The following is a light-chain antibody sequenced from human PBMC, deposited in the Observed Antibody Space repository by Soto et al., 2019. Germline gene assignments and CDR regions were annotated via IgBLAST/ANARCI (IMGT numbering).Light chain of an antibody. J-gene: IGLJ1*01. Sequence: QSVLTQSASVSGSPGQSITISCTGTSSDVGGYNYVSWYQQHPGKAPKLMIYDVSNRPSGVSNRFSGSKSGNTASLTISELQAEDEADYYCNSYTTSSTYVFGTGTKVTVL. CDR3: NSYTTSSTYV. CDR2: DVS. CDR1: SSDVGGYNY. V-gene: IGLV2-14*01.